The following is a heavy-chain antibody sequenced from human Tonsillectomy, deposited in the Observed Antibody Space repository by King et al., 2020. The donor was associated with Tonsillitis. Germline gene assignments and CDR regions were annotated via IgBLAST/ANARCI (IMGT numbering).Heavy chain of an antibody. V-gene: IGHV3-23*04. Sequence: VQLVESGGGLVQPGGSLRLSCAASGFTFNNYVMSWVRQAPGKGLEWGSAISGSGGSTYYADSVKGRFTISRDNSKNTVYLQMNSLRAEDTAVYYCAKDGMTTVTYYYFDYWGQGALVTVSS. J-gene: IGHJ4*02. CDR3: AKDGMTTVTYYYFDY. CDR2: ISGSGGST. D-gene: IGHD4-17*01. CDR1: GFTFNNYV.